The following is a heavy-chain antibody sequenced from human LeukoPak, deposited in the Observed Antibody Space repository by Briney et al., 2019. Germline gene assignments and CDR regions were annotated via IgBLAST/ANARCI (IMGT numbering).Heavy chain of an antibody. CDR2: IRYDGSNK. CDR3: AKAPYSSGWYYYYYMDV. J-gene: IGHJ6*03. CDR1: GFTFSSYG. V-gene: IGHV3-30*02. D-gene: IGHD6-19*01. Sequence: SGGSLRLSCAASGFTFSSYGMHWVRQAPGKGLEWVAFIRYDGSNKYYADSVKGRFTISRDNSKNTLYLQMNSLRAEDTAVYYCAKAPYSSGWYYYYYMDVWGKGTTVTVSS.